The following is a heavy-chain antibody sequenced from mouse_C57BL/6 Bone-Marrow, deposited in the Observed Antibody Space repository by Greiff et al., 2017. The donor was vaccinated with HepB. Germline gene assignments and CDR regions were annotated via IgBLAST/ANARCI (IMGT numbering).Heavy chain of an antibody. CDR1: EYEFPSHD. V-gene: IGHV5-2*01. J-gene: IGHJ4*01. Sequence: EVQRVESGGGLVQPGESLKLSCESNEYEFPSHDMSWVRKTPEKRLELVAAINSDGGSTYYPDTMERRFIISRDNTKKTLYLQMSSLRSEDTSLDVCARQIDPYSMDYWGQGTSVTVSS. CDR3: ARQIDPYSMDY. CDR2: INSDGGST.